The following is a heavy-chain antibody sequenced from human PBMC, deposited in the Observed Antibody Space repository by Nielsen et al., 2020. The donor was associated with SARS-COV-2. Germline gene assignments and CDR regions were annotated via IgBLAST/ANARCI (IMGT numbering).Heavy chain of an antibody. J-gene: IGHJ3*02. D-gene: IGHD6-6*01. Sequence: GSLRLSCTVSSGSISNYYWSWIRQPPGKGLEWIGYIYYSGATNYNPSLKSRVTISADTSKNQFSLKLRSVTAADTAVYYCAREYSSSPGAFDIWGQGTMVTVSS. CDR1: SGSISNYY. CDR3: AREYSSSPGAFDI. V-gene: IGHV4-59*01. CDR2: IYYSGAT.